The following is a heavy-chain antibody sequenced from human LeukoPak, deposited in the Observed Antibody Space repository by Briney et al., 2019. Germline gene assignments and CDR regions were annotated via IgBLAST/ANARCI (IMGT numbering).Heavy chain of an antibody. V-gene: IGHV3-48*01. CDR2: ISSSSSTI. CDR3: ARGKLELRYLLGY. J-gene: IGHJ4*02. Sequence: TGGSLRLSCAASGFTFSSYSMNWVRQAPGKGLEWVSYISSSSSTIYYADSVKGRFTISRDNAKNSLYLQMNSLRAEDTAVYYCARGKLELRYLLGYWGQGTLVTVSS. D-gene: IGHD1-7*01. CDR1: GFTFSSYS.